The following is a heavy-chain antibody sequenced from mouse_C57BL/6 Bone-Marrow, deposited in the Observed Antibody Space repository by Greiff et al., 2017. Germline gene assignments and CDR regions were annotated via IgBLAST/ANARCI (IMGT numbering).Heavy chain of an antibody. Sequence: VKLMESGPGLVAPSQSLSITCTVSGFSLTSYGVHWVRQPPGKGLEWLVVIWSDGSTTYNSALKSRLSISKDNSKSKVFLKMNSHQTDDTARYYCARHSLRGWFAYWGQGTLVTVSA. V-gene: IGHV2-6-1*01. CDR2: IWSDGST. CDR3: ARHSLRGWFAY. J-gene: IGHJ3*01. D-gene: IGHD1-1*01. CDR1: GFSLTSYG.